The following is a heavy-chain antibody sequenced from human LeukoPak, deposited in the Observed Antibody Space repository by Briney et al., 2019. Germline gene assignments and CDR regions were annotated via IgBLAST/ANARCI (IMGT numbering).Heavy chain of an antibody. V-gene: IGHV3-21*01. Sequence: PGGSLRLSCAASGFTFSSYSMNWVRQAPGKGLEWGSSISSSSSYIYYADSVKGGFTISRDNAKNSLYLQMNSLRAEDTAVYYCARAPYSSSWYSNYGMDVWGQGTTVTVSS. J-gene: IGHJ6*02. CDR2: ISSSSSYI. CDR3: ARAPYSSSWYSNYGMDV. D-gene: IGHD6-13*01. CDR1: GFTFSSYS.